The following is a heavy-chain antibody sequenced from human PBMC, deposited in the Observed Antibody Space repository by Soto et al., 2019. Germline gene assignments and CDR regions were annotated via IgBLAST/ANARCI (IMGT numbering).Heavy chain of an antibody. D-gene: IGHD3-22*01. V-gene: IGHV3-74*01. CDR1: GFTFSSYW. CDR2: INSDGSST. CDR3: AREYYYDGLDY. J-gene: IGHJ4*02. Sequence: GGSLRLSCGGSGFTFSSYWMYWVRQAPGKGLVWVSRINSDGSSTSYADSVKGRFTISRDNAKNTLYLQMNSLRAEDTAVYYCAREYYYDGLDYWGQGTLVTVSS.